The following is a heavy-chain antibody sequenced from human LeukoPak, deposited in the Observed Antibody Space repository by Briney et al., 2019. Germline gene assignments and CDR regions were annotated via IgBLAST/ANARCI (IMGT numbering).Heavy chain of an antibody. Sequence: ASVTVSCKASGYTFTGYYMHWVRQAPGQGLEWMGWINPNSGGTNYAQKFQGWVTMTRDTSISTAYMELSRLRSDDTAVYYCARGLNYYGSGSYRDWFDPWGQGTLVTVSS. V-gene: IGHV1-2*04. CDR3: ARGLNYYGSGSYRDWFDP. D-gene: IGHD3-10*01. J-gene: IGHJ5*02. CDR1: GYTFTGYY. CDR2: INPNSGGT.